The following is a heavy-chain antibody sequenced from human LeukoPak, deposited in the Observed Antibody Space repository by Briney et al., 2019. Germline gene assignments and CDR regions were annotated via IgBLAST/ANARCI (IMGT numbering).Heavy chain of an antibody. CDR3: ARDSSGSYWGNDAFDI. V-gene: IGHV3-21*01. D-gene: IGHD1-26*01. CDR2: ISSSSSYI. Sequence: GGSLRLSCAASGFTFSSYSMNWVRQAPGKGLEWVSSISSSSSYIYYADSVKGRFTISRDNAKNSLYLQMNSLRAEDTAVYYCARDSSGSYWGNDAFDIWGQGTMVTVS. J-gene: IGHJ3*02. CDR1: GFTFSSYS.